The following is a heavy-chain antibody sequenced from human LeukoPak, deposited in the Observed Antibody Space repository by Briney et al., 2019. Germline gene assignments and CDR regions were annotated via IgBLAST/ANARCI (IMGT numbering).Heavy chain of an antibody. CDR2: IKGDGSST. D-gene: IGHD3-16*01. Sequence: PGGSLRLSCAASGFTFSSHWMHWVRQAPGKGPVWVSRIKGDGSSTSYADSVKGRLTISRDNAKNTVYLQMNSLRGEDTAVYYCARGIPNSYGKDYWGQGTLVTVSS. CDR1: GFTFSSHW. V-gene: IGHV3-74*01. J-gene: IGHJ4*02. CDR3: ARGIPNSYGKDY.